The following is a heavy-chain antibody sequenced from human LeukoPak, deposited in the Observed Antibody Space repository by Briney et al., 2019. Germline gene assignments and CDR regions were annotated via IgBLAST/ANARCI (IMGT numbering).Heavy chain of an antibody. CDR1: GGSFSDYY. CDR3: ARRRWGYGSGSYDY. V-gene: IGHV4-34*01. D-gene: IGHD3-10*01. CDR2: INHSGSTT. J-gene: IGHJ4*02. Sequence: SETLSLTCAVYGGSFSDYYWSWIRQPPGKGLEWIGEINHSGSTTNYNPSLKNRVTISVDTSKKQFSLKLSSVTAADTAVYYCARRRWGYGSGSYDYWGQGTLVTVSS.